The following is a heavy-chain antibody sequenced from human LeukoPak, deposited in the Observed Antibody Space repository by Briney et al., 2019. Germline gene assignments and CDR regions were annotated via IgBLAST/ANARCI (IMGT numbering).Heavy chain of an antibody. J-gene: IGHJ1*01. CDR1: GFSLSTSGVG. D-gene: IGHD1-26*01. CDR3: AHKVEVGVNTRYFQH. CDR2: IYWDDDK. Sequence: ESGPTLVKPTQTLTLTCTFSGFSLSTSGVGVGWIRQLPGKALEWLALIYWDDDKRYSPSLKSRLTITKDTSKNQVVPTMTNMDPVDTATYYCAHKVEVGVNTRYFQHWGQGTLVTVSS. V-gene: IGHV2-5*02.